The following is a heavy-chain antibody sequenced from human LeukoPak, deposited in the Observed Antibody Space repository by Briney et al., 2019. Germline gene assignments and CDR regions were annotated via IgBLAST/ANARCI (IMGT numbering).Heavy chain of an antibody. CDR3: ARGRPVDY. Sequence: RPGGSLRLSCAASGFTFSHYGMNWVRQAPGKGLEWVSYITADSSPMFYADSVKGRFTISRDNAKNSVSLQINSLRAEDTAVYYCARGRPVDYWGQGTLVTVSS. J-gene: IGHJ4*02. D-gene: IGHD6-6*01. CDR1: GFTFSHYG. V-gene: IGHV3-48*01. CDR2: ITADSSPM.